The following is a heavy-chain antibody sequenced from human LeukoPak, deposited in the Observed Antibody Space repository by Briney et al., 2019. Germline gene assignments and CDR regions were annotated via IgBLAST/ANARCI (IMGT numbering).Heavy chain of an antibody. CDR2: IWCSRGSK. D-gene: IGHD5-12*01. CDR3: AKTWRGYVSSFDF. J-gene: IGHJ4*02. V-gene: IGHV3-23*01. CDR1: RFTFSSYA. Sequence: GGSLRLSCAPSRFTFSSYAMSWLRQAPGQGLEGVSAIWCSRGSKSYADSVKGRFTISIDNSMNSLYLQMNSLRAEDTAVYYCAKTWRGYVSSFDFWGQGTLVTVSS.